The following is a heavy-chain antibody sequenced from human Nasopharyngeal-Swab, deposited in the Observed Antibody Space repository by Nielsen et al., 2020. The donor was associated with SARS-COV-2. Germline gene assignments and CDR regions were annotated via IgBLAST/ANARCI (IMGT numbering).Heavy chain of an antibody. CDR2: ISGSGGST. J-gene: IGHJ6*02. CDR3: GEEDYYYYGMDV. V-gene: IGHV3-23*01. Sequence: WIRQPPGKGLEWVSAISGSGGSTYYADSVKGRFTISRDNSKNTLYLQMNSLRAEDTAVYYCGEEDYYYYGMDVWGQGTTVTVSS.